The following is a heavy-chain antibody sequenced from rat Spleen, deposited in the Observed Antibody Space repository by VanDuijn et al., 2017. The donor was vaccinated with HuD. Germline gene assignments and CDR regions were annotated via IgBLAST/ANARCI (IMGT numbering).Heavy chain of an antibody. CDR2: ISSGGGGT. J-gene: IGHJ2*01. D-gene: IGHD1-4*01. Sequence: EVQLVESDGGLVQPGRSLKLSCAASGFTFSDYYMAWVRQAPTKGLEWVASISSGGGGTYYPDSVKGRFTISRDNAKSTLYLQMNSLRSEDTATYYCTRDRETTRAYYFDYWGQGVMVTVSS. CDR3: TRDRETTRAYYFDY. V-gene: IGHV5-20*01. CDR1: GFTFSDYY.